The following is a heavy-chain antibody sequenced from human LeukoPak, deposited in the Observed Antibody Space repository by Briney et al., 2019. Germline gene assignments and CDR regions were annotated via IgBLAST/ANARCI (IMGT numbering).Heavy chain of an antibody. Sequence: PSETLSLTCTVPGGSISSGDYYWSWIRQPPGKGLEGTGYIYYSGSTYYNPSLKSRVTISVDTSKNQFSLKLSSVTAADTAVYYCARVELDWYFDLWGRGTLVTVSS. CDR3: ARVELDWYFDL. CDR1: GGSISSGDYY. CDR2: IYYSGST. V-gene: IGHV4-30-4*08. D-gene: IGHD3-10*01. J-gene: IGHJ2*01.